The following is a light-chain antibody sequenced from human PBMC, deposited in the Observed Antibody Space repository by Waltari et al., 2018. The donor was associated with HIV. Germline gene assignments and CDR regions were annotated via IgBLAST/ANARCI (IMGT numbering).Light chain of an antibody. J-gene: IGLJ2*01. V-gene: IGLV1-47*01. CDR2: MNG. CDR1: GSNIGTYS. Sequence: SVVTQPPSASGTPGQRVTISCSGSGSNIGTYSVNWYQHFPETAPKLLIYMNGRRPSVAPGRFAGSQSGTTASLAISGLQYDDEADYYCAVWDDSLGGAVFGGGTKLTVL. CDR3: AVWDDSLGGAV.